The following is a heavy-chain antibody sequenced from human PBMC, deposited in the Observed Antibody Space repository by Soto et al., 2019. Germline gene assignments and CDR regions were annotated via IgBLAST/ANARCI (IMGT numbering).Heavy chain of an antibody. D-gene: IGHD3-10*01. CDR2: ISGSGGST. CDR3: AKLTVVRVRPPYYMDV. CDR1: GITFSNYA. V-gene: IGHV3-23*01. Sequence: HPVGSLRLSCAASGITFSNYAMSWVRQAPGKGLEWVSVISGSGGSTYYADSVKGRFTISRDNSKNTLYLQMNSLRADDTAVYYCAKLTVVRVRPPYYMDVWGEGTTVTVSS. J-gene: IGHJ6*03.